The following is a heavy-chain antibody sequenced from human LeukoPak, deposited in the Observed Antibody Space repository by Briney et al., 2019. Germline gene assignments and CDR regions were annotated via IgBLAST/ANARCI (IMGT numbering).Heavy chain of an antibody. CDR3: ARCGLWSHTPLDY. D-gene: IGHD2-21*01. Sequence: SETLSLTCTVSGGSISSYYWSWIRQPPGKGLEWIGYIYYSGSTNYNPSLKSRVTISVDTSKNQFSLKLSSVTAADTTVYYCARCGLWSHTPLDYWGQGTLVTVSS. V-gene: IGHV4-59*01. J-gene: IGHJ4*02. CDR1: GGSISSYY. CDR2: IYYSGST.